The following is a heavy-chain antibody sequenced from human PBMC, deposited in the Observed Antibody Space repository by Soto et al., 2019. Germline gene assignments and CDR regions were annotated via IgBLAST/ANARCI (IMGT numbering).Heavy chain of an antibody. J-gene: IGHJ6*02. Sequence: ASVKVSCKASGYTFTSYCISWVRQAPGQGLEWMGWISAYNGNTNYAQKLQGRVTMTTDTSTSTAYMELRSLRSDDTAVYYCARLGYCSSTSCPPDYYYYYGMDVWGQGTTVTVSS. V-gene: IGHV1-18*01. D-gene: IGHD2-2*01. CDR2: ISAYNGNT. CDR1: GYTFTSYC. CDR3: ARLGYCSSTSCPPDYYYYYGMDV.